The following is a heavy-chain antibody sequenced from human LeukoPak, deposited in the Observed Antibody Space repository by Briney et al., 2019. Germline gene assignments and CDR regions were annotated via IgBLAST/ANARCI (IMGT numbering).Heavy chain of an antibody. CDR3: ARDNPSGVVVIFGRDLNWFDP. Sequence: PSETLSLTCTVSGGSISSYYWGWIRQPPGKGLEWIGSIYHSGSTYYNPSLKSRVTISVDTSKNQFSLKLSSVTAADTAVYYCARDNPSGVVVIFGRDLNWFDPWGQGTLVTVSS. D-gene: IGHD3-22*01. V-gene: IGHV4-38-2*02. CDR2: IYHSGST. CDR1: GGSISSYY. J-gene: IGHJ5*02.